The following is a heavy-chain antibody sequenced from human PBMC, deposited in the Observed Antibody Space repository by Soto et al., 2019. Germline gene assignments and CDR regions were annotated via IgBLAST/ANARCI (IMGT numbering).Heavy chain of an antibody. CDR1: GFTSSSYS. CDR3: ARTRGVDCSSTSCYSWFDP. D-gene: IGHD2-2*01. V-gene: IGHV3-21*01. Sequence: GGSLRLSCAASGFTSSSYSINWVRQAPGKRLEWVSSISSSSSYIYYADSVKGRFTISRDNAKNSLYLQMNSLRAEDTAVYYCARTRGVDCSSTSCYSWFDPWGQGTLVTVSS. CDR2: ISSSSSYI. J-gene: IGHJ5*02.